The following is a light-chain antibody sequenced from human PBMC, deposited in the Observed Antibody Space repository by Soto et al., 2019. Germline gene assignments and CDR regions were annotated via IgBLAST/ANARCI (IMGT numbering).Light chain of an antibody. CDR2: GIS. CDR1: QSLATN. V-gene: IGKV3-15*01. Sequence: EIVMTQSPVTLSVSPGERVTLSCRASQSLATNLAWYQQKPGQTPRLVIYGISARASGIPGRLSGSGFGTDFTLTISSLQPEDSAVYYCKKYFDWPLTFGGGTKVEI. J-gene: IGKJ4*01. CDR3: KKYFDWPLT.